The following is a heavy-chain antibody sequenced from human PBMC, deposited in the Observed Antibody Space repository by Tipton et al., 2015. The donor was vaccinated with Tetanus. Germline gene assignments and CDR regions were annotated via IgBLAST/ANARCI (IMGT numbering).Heavy chain of an antibody. J-gene: IGHJ4*02. Sequence: TLSLTCSVSGGSISSDAHYWSWIRQPPGKGLEWLGYISHSGTTNYNPSLMSRVTLSLETARGQFSLKLTSVTAADAAVYFCARDRRDFAYDSRGFYSPLYYFDNWGQGLRVTVSP. CDR2: ISHSGTT. D-gene: IGHD3-22*01. CDR3: ARDRRDFAYDSRGFYSPLYYFDN. V-gene: IGHV4-30-4*01. CDR1: GGSISSDAHY.